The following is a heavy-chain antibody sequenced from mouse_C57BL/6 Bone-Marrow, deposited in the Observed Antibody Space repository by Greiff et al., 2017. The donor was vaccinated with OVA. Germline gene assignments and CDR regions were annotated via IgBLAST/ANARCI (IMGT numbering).Heavy chain of an antibody. CDR2: ISSGGSYT. CDR3: ARGDYYGSSYYAMDY. D-gene: IGHD1-1*01. J-gene: IGHJ4*01. CDR1: GFTFSSYG. V-gene: IGHV5-6*01. Sequence: EVKLVESGGDLVKPGGSLKLSCAASGFTFSSYGMSWVRQTPDKRLEWVATISSGGSYTYYPDSVKGRFTISRDNATNTLYLQMSSLKSDDTAMYYCARGDYYGSSYYAMDYWGQGTSVTVSS.